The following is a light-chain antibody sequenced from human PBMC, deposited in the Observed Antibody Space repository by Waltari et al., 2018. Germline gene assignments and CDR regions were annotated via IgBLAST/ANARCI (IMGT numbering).Light chain of an antibody. CDR1: QSVSFW. CDR3: QQYNRYWT. CDR2: KAS. J-gene: IGKJ1*01. V-gene: IGKV1-5*03. Sequence: EIQMTKSPSTLSASVGDRVTITGRASQSVSFWMALYQQKPGKAPKLLIYKASSLESGVPSRFSGSGSGTEFTLTISSLQPEDFATYYCQQYNRYWTFGQGTKVEI.